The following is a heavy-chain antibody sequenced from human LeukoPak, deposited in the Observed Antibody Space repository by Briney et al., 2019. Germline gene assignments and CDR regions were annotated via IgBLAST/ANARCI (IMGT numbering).Heavy chain of an antibody. D-gene: IGHD5-12*01. J-gene: IGHJ4*02. Sequence: SETLSLTCAAYGGSFSGYYWSWIRQPPGKGLEWIGEINHSGSTNYNPSLKSRVTISVDTSKNQFSLKLSSVTAADTAVYYCARDPSTYGGYGYYFDYWGQGTLVTVSS. CDR2: INHSGST. CDR3: ARDPSTYGGYGYYFDY. CDR1: GGSFSGYY. V-gene: IGHV4-34*01.